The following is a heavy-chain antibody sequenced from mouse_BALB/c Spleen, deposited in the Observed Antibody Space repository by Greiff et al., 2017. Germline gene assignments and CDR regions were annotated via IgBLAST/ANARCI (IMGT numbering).Heavy chain of an antibody. CDR3: ARDLSWFAY. Sequence: EVKLVESGGGLVKPGGSLKLSCAASGFTFSSYTMSWVRQTPEKRLEWVATISSGGSYTYYPDSVKGRFTISRDNAKNILYLQMSSLRSEDTAMYYCARDLSWFAYWGQGTLVTVSA. CDR2: ISSGGSYT. J-gene: IGHJ3*01. CDR1: GFTFSSYT. V-gene: IGHV5-6-4*01.